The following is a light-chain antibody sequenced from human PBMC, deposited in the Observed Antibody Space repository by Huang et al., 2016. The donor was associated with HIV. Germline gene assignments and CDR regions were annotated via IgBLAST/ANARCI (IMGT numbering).Light chain of an antibody. CDR3: QQRGNWQLT. J-gene: IGKJ4*01. V-gene: IGKV3-11*01. Sequence: EIVLTQSPATLSLSPGERAPLSCRASQGLANYLAWYQQKPGQAPRLLIDDASHRATGIPARFSGSGSGTDFTLTISSLEPEDFAVYYCQQRGNWQLTFGGGTKVEIK. CDR1: QGLANY. CDR2: DAS.